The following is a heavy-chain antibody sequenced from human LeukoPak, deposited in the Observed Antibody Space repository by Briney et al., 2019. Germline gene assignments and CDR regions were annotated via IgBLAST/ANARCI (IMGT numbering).Heavy chain of an antibody. CDR1: GGSISSYY. CDR2: IYYSGST. CDR3: ARDRRITMVRGPPAWFDP. Sequence: SETLSLTCTVSGGSISSYYWSWIRQPPGKGLEWIGYIYYSGSTNYNPSLKSRVTISVDTSKNQFSLKLSSVTAADTAVYYSARDRRITMVRGPPAWFDPWGQGTLVTVSS. V-gene: IGHV4-59*01. D-gene: IGHD3-10*01. J-gene: IGHJ5*02.